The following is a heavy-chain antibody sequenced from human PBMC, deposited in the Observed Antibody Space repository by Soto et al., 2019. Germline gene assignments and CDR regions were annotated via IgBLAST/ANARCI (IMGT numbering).Heavy chain of an antibody. J-gene: IGHJ3*02. CDR2: INHNGNN. CDR1: GGSFSTYY. CDR3: ARGGSNDWQVAFDI. Sequence: SETLSLTCVVSGGSFSTYYYSWIRQSPGKGLEWIGEINHNGNNNYSPSPKSRVTMSLDTSKNQFSLKLTSVTAADTAVYYCARGGSNDWQVAFDIWGQGTMVTVSS. V-gene: IGHV4-34*01. D-gene: IGHD3-9*01.